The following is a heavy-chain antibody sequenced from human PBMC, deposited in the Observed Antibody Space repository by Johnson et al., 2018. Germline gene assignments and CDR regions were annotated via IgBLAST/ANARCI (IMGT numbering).Heavy chain of an antibody. CDR3: AVLVDDDYDGMDG. CDR1: GYSFTSYW. J-gene: IGHJ6*02. V-gene: IGHV5-51*01. Sequence: VQLVQSGAEVKKPGESLKISCKGSGYSFTSYWIGWVRQMPGKGLAWMGIIYPGDSDTRYSPSFQGQVTISAEKSISTAYLQWSSLKASDTAMYYCAVLVDDDYDGMDGWGQGPTVTVSS. CDR2: IYPGDSDT. D-gene: IGHD2-15*01.